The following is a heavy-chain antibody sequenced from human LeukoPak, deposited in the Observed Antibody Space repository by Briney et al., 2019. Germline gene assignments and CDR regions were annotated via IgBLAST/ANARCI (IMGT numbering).Heavy chain of an antibody. J-gene: IGHJ6*04. CDR2: INSDGSST. V-gene: IGHV3-74*01. CDR1: GFTFRSYW. CDR3: AELGITMIGGV. D-gene: IGHD3-10*02. Sequence: TGGSLRLSCAASGFTFRSYWMHWVRQAPGKGLVWVSRINSDGSSTSYADSVKGRFTISRDNSKNTLYLQMKSLRAEDTAVYYCAELGITMIGGVWGKGTTVTISS.